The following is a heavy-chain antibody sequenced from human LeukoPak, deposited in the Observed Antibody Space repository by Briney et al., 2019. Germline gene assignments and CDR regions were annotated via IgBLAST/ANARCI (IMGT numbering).Heavy chain of an antibody. J-gene: IGHJ1*01. CDR1: GGSFSGYY. CDR2: ISDSGANT. CDR3: AKGGEQVTWNFQN. V-gene: IGHV3-23*01. D-gene: IGHD1/OR15-1a*01. Sequence: ETLSLTCAVYGGSFSGYYWSWVRQAPGKGLEWVSIISDSGANTYYADSVRGRFTISRDNSKNTLYLQMNSLRAEDTAVYYCAKGGEQVTWNFQNWGQGTLVTVSS.